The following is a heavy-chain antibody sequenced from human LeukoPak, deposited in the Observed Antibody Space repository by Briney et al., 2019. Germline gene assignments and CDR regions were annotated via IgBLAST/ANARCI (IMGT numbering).Heavy chain of an antibody. CDR2: IWFDGSNK. V-gene: IGHV3-33*08. CDR3: VRDPSGSGFAFDS. CDR1: GFTFSSYA. J-gene: IGHJ4*02. Sequence: GRSLRLSCAASGFTFSSYAMHWVRQAPGKGQEWVAFIWFDGSNKHYADSVKGRFTISRDNSEDTLYLQMNSLRAEDTAVYYCVRDPSGSGFAFDSWGQGALVTVSS. D-gene: IGHD1-1*01.